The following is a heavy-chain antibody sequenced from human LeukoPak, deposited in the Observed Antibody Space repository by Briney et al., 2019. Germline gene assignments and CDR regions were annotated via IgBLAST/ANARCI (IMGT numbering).Heavy chain of an antibody. D-gene: IGHD6-13*01. J-gene: IGHJ5*02. V-gene: IGHV4-59*01. CDR2: IYYSGST. CDR1: GDSISGYY. CDR3: ARDYSSSWYTWFDP. Sequence: SETLSLTCTVSGDSISGYYWSWIRQPPGKGLEWIGYIYYSGSTNYNPSLKSRVTISVDTSKNQFSLKLSSVTAADTAVYYCARDYSSSWYTWFDPWGQGTLVTVSS.